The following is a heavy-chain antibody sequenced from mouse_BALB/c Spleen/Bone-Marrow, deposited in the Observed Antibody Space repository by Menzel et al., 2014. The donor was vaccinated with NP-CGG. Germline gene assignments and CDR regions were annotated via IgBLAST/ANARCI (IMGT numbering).Heavy chain of an antibody. D-gene: IGHD2-14*01. CDR1: GYTFTDYN. CDR3: ARGGDRYDDWFAY. Sequence: VQLQQSGPELVKPGASVKISCKASGYTFTDYNMHWVKQSHGKSLEWIGYIYPYNGGTGYNQKFKSKATLTVDNSSSTAYMERRSLTSEDSAVYYCARGGDRYDDWFAYWGQGTLVTVAA. J-gene: IGHJ3*01. V-gene: IGHV1S29*02. CDR2: IYPYNGGT.